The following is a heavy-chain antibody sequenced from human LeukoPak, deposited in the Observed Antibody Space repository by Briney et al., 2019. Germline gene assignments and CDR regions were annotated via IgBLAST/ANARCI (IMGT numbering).Heavy chain of an antibody. CDR2: IYCSGST. V-gene: IGHV4-59*11. J-gene: IGHJ4*02. D-gene: IGHD6-25*01. Sequence: PSETLSLTCTVSGDSISSHYWSWIRQPPGKGLEWIGCIYCSGSTNYNPSLKSRITISVDTSNNQFSLKLSSATAADTAVYYCARERLVAGSTVFDYWGQGTLVTVSS. CDR1: GDSISSHY. CDR3: ARERLVAGSTVFDY.